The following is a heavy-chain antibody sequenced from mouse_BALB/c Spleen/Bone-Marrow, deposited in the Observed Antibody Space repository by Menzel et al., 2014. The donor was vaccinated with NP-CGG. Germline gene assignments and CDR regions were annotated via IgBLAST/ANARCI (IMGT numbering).Heavy chain of an antibody. CDR3: VRSRLRDWYFDV. J-gene: IGHJ1*01. Sequence: VQLQQSGVELVKPGASVKLSCKASGNTFTSYDINWVRQRPEQELEWIGWIFPGDSTTKYNEKFRGKATLTTDKSSSTVHMQLSRLTSEDSAVYFCVRSRLRDWYFDVWGAGTTVTTSS. D-gene: IGHD1-2*01. CDR1: GNTFTSYD. CDR2: IFPGDSTT. V-gene: IGHV1S56*01.